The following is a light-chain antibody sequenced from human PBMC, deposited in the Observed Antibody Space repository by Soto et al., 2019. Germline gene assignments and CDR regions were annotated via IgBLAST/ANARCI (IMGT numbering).Light chain of an antibody. J-gene: IGLJ2*01. CDR3: SSYTSSSTLGV. CDR1: SSDAGGYNY. Sequence: QSALTQPASVSGSPGQSITISCTGTSSDAGGYNYVSWCQQHPGKAPKLMIYEVSNRPSGVSNRFSGSKSGNTASLTISGLQAEDEADYYCSSYTSSSTLGVFGGGTKVTVL. V-gene: IGLV2-14*01. CDR2: EVS.